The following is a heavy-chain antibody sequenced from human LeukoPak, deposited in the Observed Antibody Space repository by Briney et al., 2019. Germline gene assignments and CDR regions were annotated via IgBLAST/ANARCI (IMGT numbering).Heavy chain of an antibody. CDR1: GFTFDDYA. CDR2: ISWDGGST. J-gene: IGHJ6*02. V-gene: IGHV3-43D*03. Sequence: GGSLRLSCAASGFTFDDYAMHCVRQAPGKGLEWVSLISWDGGSTYYADSEKGRFTISRDNSKNSLNMQMNSLRAEDTALYYCAKDKDRSRYYYGSGSGYGMDVWGQGTTVTVSS. CDR3: AKDKDRSRYYYGSGSGYGMDV. D-gene: IGHD3-10*01.